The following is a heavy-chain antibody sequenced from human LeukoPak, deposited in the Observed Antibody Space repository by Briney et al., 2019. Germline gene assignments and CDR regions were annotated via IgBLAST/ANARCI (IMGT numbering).Heavy chain of an antibody. CDR3: ARDRTPYYYDSSGFLD. CDR2: INPNSGGT. V-gene: IGHV1-2*02. CDR1: GYTFTGYY. D-gene: IGHD3-22*01. Sequence: GASLKVSCKASGYTFTGYYMHWVRQAPGQGLEWMGWINPNSGGTNYAQKFQGRVTMTRDTSISTAYMELSRLRSDVTAVYYCARDRTPYYYDSSGFLDWGQGTLVTVSS. J-gene: IGHJ4*02.